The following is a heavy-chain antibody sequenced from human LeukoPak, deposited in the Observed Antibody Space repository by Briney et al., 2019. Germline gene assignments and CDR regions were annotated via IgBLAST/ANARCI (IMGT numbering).Heavy chain of an antibody. J-gene: IGHJ4*02. Sequence: PSETLSPTCSVSGGSVSNYYWSWIRQPPGKGLEWIGYVYYTGSTNYNPSLKSRVTMFEDKSKNQFSLRLYSVTVADTAVYYCARHFAYGSSSYFDYWGQGSLVTVSS. CDR3: ARHFAYGSSSYFDY. D-gene: IGHD6-6*01. CDR2: VYYTGST. V-gene: IGHV4-59*08. CDR1: GGSVSNYY.